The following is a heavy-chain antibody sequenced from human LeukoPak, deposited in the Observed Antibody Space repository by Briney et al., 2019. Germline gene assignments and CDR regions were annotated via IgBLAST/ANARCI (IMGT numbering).Heavy chain of an antibody. D-gene: IGHD1-14*01. Sequence: PGGSLRLSCAASGFTFSSYAMSWVRHAPGKGLEWVSAISVTGGYTYYADSVKGRFTISRDNSKNTLYLQMNSLRAEDTAVYYCAKGRHPSVTLFDYWGQGTLVTVSS. J-gene: IGHJ4*02. CDR2: ISVTGGYT. V-gene: IGHV3-23*01. CDR3: AKGRHPSVTLFDY. CDR1: GFTFSSYA.